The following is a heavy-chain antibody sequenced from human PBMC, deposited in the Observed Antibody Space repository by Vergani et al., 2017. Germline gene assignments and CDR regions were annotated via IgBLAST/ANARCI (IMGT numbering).Heavy chain of an antibody. V-gene: IGHV4-38-2*01. CDR2: IHNRGKT. D-gene: IGHD2-21*01. CDR1: GDSIGSGFY. CDR3: ARSQGDYWYFDL. J-gene: IGHJ2*01. Sequence: HVRLEESGPGLVKPSETLSLTSSVSGDSIGSGFYWAWIRQSPGEGLQLLTSIHNRGKTYHNPSRKSRVSVSLDTPKNRFSLSLISVTATDTAVYYCARSQGDYWYFDLWGHGSLVTVSS.